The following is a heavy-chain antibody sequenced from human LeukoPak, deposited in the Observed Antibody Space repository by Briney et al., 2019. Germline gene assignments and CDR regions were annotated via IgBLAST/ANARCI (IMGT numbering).Heavy chain of an antibody. V-gene: IGHV7-4-1*02. Sequence: ASVKDSCKASGYTFTSFPVNWVRQAPGQGLEWMGWINTNTGNPTYAQGFAGRFVFSLDTSVSTAYVEISSLKAEDTAVFFCARGHDTTGYWAYWGQGTLVTVSS. J-gene: IGHJ4*02. CDR1: GYTFTSFP. CDR3: ARGHDTTGYWAY. D-gene: IGHD3-9*01. CDR2: INTNTGNP.